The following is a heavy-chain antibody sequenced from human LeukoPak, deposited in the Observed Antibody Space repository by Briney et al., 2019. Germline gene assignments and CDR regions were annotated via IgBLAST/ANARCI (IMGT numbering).Heavy chain of an antibody. CDR3: ARDGKEFLEWLYHTLYYYYMDV. V-gene: IGHV3-30*01. CDR1: GFTFSSYA. Sequence: PGGSLRLSCAASGFTFSSYAMHWVRQAPGKGLEWVAVISYDGSNKYYADSVKGRFTISRDNSKNTLYLQMNSLRAEDTAVYYCARDGKEFLEWLYHTLYYYYMDVWGKGTTVTVSS. J-gene: IGHJ6*03. D-gene: IGHD3-3*01. CDR2: ISYDGSNK.